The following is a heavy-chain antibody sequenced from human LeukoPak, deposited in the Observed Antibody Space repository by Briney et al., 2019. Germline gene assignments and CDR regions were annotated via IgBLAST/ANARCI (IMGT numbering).Heavy chain of an antibody. D-gene: IGHD6-13*01. CDR2: ISYDGSNK. Sequence: QPGRSLRLSCAASGFTFSSYAMHWVCQAPGKGLEWVAVISYDGSNKYYADSVKGRFTISRDNSKNTLYLQMNSLRAEDTAVYYCARSKIAAAGFFDYWGQGTLVTVSS. J-gene: IGHJ4*02. CDR1: GFTFSSYA. CDR3: ARSKIAAAGFFDY. V-gene: IGHV3-30-3*01.